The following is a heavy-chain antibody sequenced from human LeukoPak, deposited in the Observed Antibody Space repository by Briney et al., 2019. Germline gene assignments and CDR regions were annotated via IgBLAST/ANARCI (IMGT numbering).Heavy chain of an antibody. CDR2: MNQDGSEK. D-gene: IGHD6-13*01. CDR1: GFTFSDSW. Sequence: GGSLRLSCAASGFTFSDSWMSWVRQAPGKGLEWVANMNQDGSEKDYVDSVKGRFTISRDNARNSLYLQMNSLRAEDTAVYYCARGLGAAANNWFDPWGQGTLVTVSS. V-gene: IGHV3-7*01. CDR3: ARGLGAAANNWFDP. J-gene: IGHJ5*02.